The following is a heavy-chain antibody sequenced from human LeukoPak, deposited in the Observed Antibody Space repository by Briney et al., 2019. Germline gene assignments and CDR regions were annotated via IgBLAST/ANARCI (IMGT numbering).Heavy chain of an antibody. D-gene: IGHD5-12*01. CDR3: ASWQVDIVATTFVDY. J-gene: IGHJ4*02. Sequence: GASVKVSCKASVYTFTGYYMHWVRQAPGQGLEWMGWINPNNGGTNYAQKFQGRVTMTRDTSISTAYMELSRLRSDDTAVYYCASWQVDIVATTFVDYWGQGTLVTVSS. V-gene: IGHV1-2*02. CDR2: INPNNGGT. CDR1: VYTFTGYY.